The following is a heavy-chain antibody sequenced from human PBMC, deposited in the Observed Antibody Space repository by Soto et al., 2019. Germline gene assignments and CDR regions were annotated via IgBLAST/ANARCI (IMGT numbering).Heavy chain of an antibody. CDR2: INPNSGGT. J-gene: IGHJ6*02. D-gene: IGHD2-8*01. V-gene: IGHV1-2*04. CDR1: GYTFTGYY. CDR3: ATESGYCINGVCSYYYYYGMDV. Sequence: ASVKVSCKASGYTFTGYYMHWVRQAPGQGLEKMGWINPNSGGTNYAQKIQGWVTMTRDTSISTAYMELSRLRSDDTAVYYCATESGYCINGVCSYYYYYGMDVWGQGTTVTVSS.